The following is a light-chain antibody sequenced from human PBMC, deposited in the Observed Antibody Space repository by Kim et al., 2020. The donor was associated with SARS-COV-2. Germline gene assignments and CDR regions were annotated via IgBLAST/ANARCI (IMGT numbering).Light chain of an antibody. CDR3: QQYESSPIT. CDR1: QSVSSNY. Sequence: SPRQRAPLSCMASQSVSSNYLAWYQQKPRQAPRLLIYGASSRATGISDRFSGSGSGTDFTLTISRLEAEDFAVYYCQQYESSPITFGPGTKLDIK. V-gene: IGKV3-20*01. J-gene: IGKJ3*01. CDR2: GAS.